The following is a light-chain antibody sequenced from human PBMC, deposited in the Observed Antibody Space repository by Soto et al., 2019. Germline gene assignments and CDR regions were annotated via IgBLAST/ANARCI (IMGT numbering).Light chain of an antibody. V-gene: IGKV3-15*01. CDR1: QNIKSD. CDR3: HQYNKWPPYT. CDR2: AAS. Sequence: EIVMTQSPATLTVSPGERATLSCRASQNIKSDLAWYQQKPGQAPRLLIYAASTRATGIPARFSGSGSGTEFTLSISSRQSEDFAVYYCHQYNKWPPYTFGQGTRLEIE. J-gene: IGKJ2*01.